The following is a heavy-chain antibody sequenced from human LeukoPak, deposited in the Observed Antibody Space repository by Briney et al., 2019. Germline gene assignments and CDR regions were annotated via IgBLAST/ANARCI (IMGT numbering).Heavy chain of an antibody. CDR1: GFTFSSYG. D-gene: IGHD2-15*01. CDR2: ISYDGSNK. Sequence: GRSPRLSCAASGFTFSSYGMHWVRQAPGKGLEWVAVISYDGSNKYYADSVKGRFTISRDNSKNTLYLQMNSLRAEDTAVYYCATDISFDYWGQGTLVTVSS. CDR3: ATDISFDY. V-gene: IGHV3-30*03. J-gene: IGHJ4*02.